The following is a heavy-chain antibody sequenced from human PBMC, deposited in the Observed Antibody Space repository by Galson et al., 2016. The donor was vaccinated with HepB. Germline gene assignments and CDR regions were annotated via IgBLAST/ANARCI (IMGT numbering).Heavy chain of an antibody. D-gene: IGHD3-3*01. Sequence: SVKVSCKASGGSFSTYAISWVRQAPGQGLEWMGGIIPILGSADYAQKFQGRVTITADKSTSTAYMELSSLRSEDTAVYYCARESAISGVGSDNNWFDPWGQGTLVTVSS. J-gene: IGHJ5*02. CDR3: ARESAISGVGSDNNWFDP. V-gene: IGHV1-69*10. CDR1: GGSFSTYA. CDR2: IIPILGSA.